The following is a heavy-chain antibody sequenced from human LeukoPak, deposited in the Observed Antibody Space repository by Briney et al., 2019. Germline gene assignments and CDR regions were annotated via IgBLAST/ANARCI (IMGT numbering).Heavy chain of an antibody. V-gene: IGHV3-30*02. CDR2: IHYDGSNN. J-gene: IGHJ4*02. D-gene: IGHD6-13*01. CDR3: AKDHGSSDWYYFDY. Sequence: GGSLRLSCAASGFTFSSYAMHWVRQAPGKGLEWVAFIHYDGSNNYYADSVKGRFTISRDNSKNTLYLQMNTLRADDTAVYYCAKDHGSSDWYYFDYWGQGTLVTFSS. CDR1: GFTFSSYA.